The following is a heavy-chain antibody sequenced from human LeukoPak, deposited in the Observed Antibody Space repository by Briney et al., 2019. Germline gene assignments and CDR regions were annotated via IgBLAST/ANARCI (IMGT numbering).Heavy chain of an antibody. CDR2: IYSGGST. CDR1: GFTVSSNY. V-gene: IGHV3-53*01. J-gene: IGHJ4*02. Sequence: GGSLRLSCAASGFTVSSNYMSWVRQAPGKGLEWVSVIYSGGSTYYADSVKGRFTISRDNSKNTLYLQMNSLRAEDTAVYYCAKTNYDFWSGYYGPFDYWGQGTLVTVSS. D-gene: IGHD3-3*01. CDR3: AKTNYDFWSGYYGPFDY.